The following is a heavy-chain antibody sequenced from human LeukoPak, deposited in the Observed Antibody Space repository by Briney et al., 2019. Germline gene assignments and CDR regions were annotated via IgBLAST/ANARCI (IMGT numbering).Heavy chain of an antibody. CDR3: ARDNLYSYCSSTSCQYYFDY. J-gene: IGHJ4*02. CDR2: INHSGST. D-gene: IGHD2-2*01. V-gene: IGHV4-34*01. CDR1: GGSISGYY. Sequence: SETLSLTCTVSGGSISGYYWSWIRQPPGKGLEWIGEINHSGSTNYNPSLKSRVTISVDTSKNQFSLKLSSVTAADTAVYYCARDNLYSYCSSTSCQYYFDYWGQGTLVTVSS.